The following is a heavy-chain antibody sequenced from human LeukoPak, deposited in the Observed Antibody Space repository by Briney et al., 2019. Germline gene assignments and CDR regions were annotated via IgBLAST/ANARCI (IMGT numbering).Heavy chain of an antibody. J-gene: IGHJ6*02. Sequence: SETLSLTCTVSGGSISSYYWSWIRQPAGKGLEWIGRIYASGSINYNPSLKSRVTMSVDTSKNQLSLKLTSVTAADTAVYYCARDALGGSGSYFYYYYYYGMDVWGQGTTVTVSS. CDR2: IYASGSI. CDR1: GGSISSYY. V-gene: IGHV4-4*07. D-gene: IGHD3-10*01. CDR3: ARDALGGSGSYFYYYYYYGMDV.